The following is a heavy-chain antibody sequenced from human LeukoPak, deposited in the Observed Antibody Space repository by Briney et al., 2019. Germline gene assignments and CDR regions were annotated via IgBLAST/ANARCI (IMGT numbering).Heavy chain of an antibody. Sequence: GASVKVSCKASGYIFTTHYMHWVRQAPGQGLEWMGYINPNSGDTNYAQKFQGRVTMTRDTSGNTVHLELRRLTSDDSAVYYCARDPCSGDSYSDHWGQGTLVTVSS. CDR2: INPNSGDT. V-gene: IGHV1-2*02. CDR1: GYIFTTHY. CDR3: ARDPCSGDSYSDH. D-gene: IGHD2-15*01. J-gene: IGHJ4*02.